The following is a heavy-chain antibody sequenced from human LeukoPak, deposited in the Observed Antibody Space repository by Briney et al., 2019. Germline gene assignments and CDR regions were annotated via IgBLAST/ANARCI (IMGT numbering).Heavy chain of an antibody. V-gene: IGHV4-30-2*01. CDR1: GGSISSGGYS. J-gene: IGHJ4*02. CDR2: IFQSGTT. Sequence: SETLSLTCAVSGGSISSGGYSWSWVRQPPGKGLEWIVYIFQSGTTYYNPSLKSRVSISVDRSKNQFSLKLISVTAADTAVYYCARALGSGSYFFDYWGQGTLVTVSS. D-gene: IGHD3-10*01. CDR3: ARALGSGSYFFDY.